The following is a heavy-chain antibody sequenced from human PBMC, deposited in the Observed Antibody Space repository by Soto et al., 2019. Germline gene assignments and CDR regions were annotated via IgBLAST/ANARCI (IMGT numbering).Heavy chain of an antibody. Sequence: QVQLQESGPGLVKPSQTLSLTCPFSVAPIGSGGYSWSWFRQPPGKGREWIGYIYYSGSTYYNPSLKSRVTISVDTSKNQFSLKLSSVTAADTAVYYCAASYCTNGVCYPRNYYYYMDVWGKGTTVTVSS. CDR3: AASYCTNGVCYPRNYYYYMDV. CDR1: VAPIGSGGYS. D-gene: IGHD2-8*01. CDR2: IYYSGST. J-gene: IGHJ6*03. V-gene: IGHV4-31*03.